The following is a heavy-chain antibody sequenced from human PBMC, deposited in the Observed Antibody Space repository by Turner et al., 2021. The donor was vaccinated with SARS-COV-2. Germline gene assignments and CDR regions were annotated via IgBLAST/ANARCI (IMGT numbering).Heavy chain of an antibody. V-gene: IGHV3-64D*06. CDR3: IKGFREGPNGKVVYGMDV. CDR2: LNSFGTTT. Sequence: EVQLVESGGNSVHPGGSLRLSCAASGFPFSTSGMHWVRQAPGKGLEYVSALNSFGTTTFYADSVKGRFTISRDNSEDTLYLQMTSLREEDTGVYYCIKGFREGPNGKVVYGMDVWGQGTTVTVSS. D-gene: IGHD1-26*01. J-gene: IGHJ6*02. CDR1: GFPFSTSG.